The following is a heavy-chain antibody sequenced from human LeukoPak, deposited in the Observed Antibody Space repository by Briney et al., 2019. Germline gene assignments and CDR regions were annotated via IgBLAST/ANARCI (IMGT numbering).Heavy chain of an antibody. CDR3: AKDLLCSSTSCYSGRYFYGTDV. CDR2: ISGRGGST. V-gene: IGHV3-23*01. J-gene: IGHJ6*02. CDR1: GFTFSSYA. Sequence: GGSLRLSCAASGFTFSSYAMSWVRQAPGKGLEWVSVISGRGGSTYYADSVRGRFTISRDNSKNTLYLQMSSLRAEDTAVYYCAKDLLCSSTSCYSGRYFYGTDVWGQGTTVTVSS. D-gene: IGHD2-2*02.